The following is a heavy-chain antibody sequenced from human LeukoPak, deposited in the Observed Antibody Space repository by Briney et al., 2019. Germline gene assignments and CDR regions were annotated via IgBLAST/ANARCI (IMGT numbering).Heavy chain of an antibody. J-gene: IGHJ4*02. D-gene: IGHD6-13*01. V-gene: IGHV1-2*02. Sequence: ASVKVSCKASGYSFTDYYIHWVRQAPGQGLEWMGWINPHSGGRNLAQKFQGRVTMTRDTSIATAYLELSGLTSDDTAMYYCAKVRDRLSSFYPAAWGQGTLVSVSS. CDR1: GYSFTDYY. CDR3: AKVRDRLSSFYPAA. CDR2: INPHSGGR.